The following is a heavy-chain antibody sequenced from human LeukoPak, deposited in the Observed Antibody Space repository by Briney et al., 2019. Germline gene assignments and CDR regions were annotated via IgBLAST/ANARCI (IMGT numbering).Heavy chain of an antibody. J-gene: IGHJ4*02. CDR2: IYTSGST. CDR3: ARGWITKPYYFDY. D-gene: IGHD3-10*01. CDR1: GGSISSGSYY. V-gene: IGHV4-61*02. Sequence: PSQTLSLTCTVSGGSISSGSYYWSWIRQPAGKGLEWIGRIYTSGSTNYNPSLKSRVTISVDTSKNQFSLKLSSVTAADTAVYYCARGWITKPYYFDYWGQGTLVTVSS.